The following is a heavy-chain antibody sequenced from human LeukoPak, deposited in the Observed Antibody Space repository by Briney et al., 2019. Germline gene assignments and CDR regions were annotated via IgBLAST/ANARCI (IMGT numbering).Heavy chain of an antibody. CDR2: IYTGGST. D-gene: IGHD6-13*01. Sequence: GGSLRLSCAASGFTVDGNYMSWVRQAPGKGLEWVSLIYTGGSTYYADSVRGRFTISRDNSENTLYLQMNSLRPEDTAVYYCARGFGKAAANVFGGYTMDVWGQGTTVTVSS. V-gene: IGHV3-66*02. CDR3: ARGFGKAAANVFGGYTMDV. J-gene: IGHJ6*02. CDR1: GFTVDGNY.